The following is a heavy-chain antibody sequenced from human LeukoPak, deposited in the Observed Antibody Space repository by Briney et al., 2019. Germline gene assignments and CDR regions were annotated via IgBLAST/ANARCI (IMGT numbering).Heavy chain of an antibody. CDR2: IYYSGST. Sequence: PSETLSLTCTVSGGSISSYYWSWIRQPPGKGLEWIGYIYYSGSTNYNPSLKSRVTISVDTSKNQFSLKLSSVTAADTAVYYCARLNEYFDWPLGWFDPWGQGTLVTVSS. D-gene: IGHD3-9*01. CDR1: GGSISSYY. V-gene: IGHV4-59*08. J-gene: IGHJ5*02. CDR3: ARLNEYFDWPLGWFDP.